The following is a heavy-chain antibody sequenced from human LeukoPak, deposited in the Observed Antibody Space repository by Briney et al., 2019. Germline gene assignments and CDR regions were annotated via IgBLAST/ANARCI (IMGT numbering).Heavy chain of an antibody. CDR2: ISGSGGST. V-gene: IGHV3-23*01. CDR3: AKDDRDGSSFDY. J-gene: IGHJ4*02. D-gene: IGHD5-24*01. Sequence: GGSQRLSCAASGFTFSSYAMSWVRQAPGKGLEWVSAISGSGGSTYYADSVKGRFTISRDNSKNTLYLQMNSLRAEDTAVYYCAKDDRDGSSFDYWGQGTLVTVSS. CDR1: GFTFSSYA.